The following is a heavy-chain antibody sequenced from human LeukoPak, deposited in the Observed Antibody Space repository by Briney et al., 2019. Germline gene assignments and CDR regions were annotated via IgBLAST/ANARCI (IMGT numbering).Heavy chain of an antibody. Sequence: GRSLRLSCTASGFTFSSYGMHWVRQAPGKGLEWVAVIWYDGSNKYYADSVKGRFTISRDNSKNTLYLQMNSLRAEDTAVYYCAKALYDERLQYQLPDAYYYYGMDVWGQGTTVTVSS. J-gene: IGHJ6*02. V-gene: IGHV3-33*06. CDR3: AKALYDERLQYQLPDAYYYYGMDV. D-gene: IGHD2-2*01. CDR2: IWYDGSNK. CDR1: GFTFSSYG.